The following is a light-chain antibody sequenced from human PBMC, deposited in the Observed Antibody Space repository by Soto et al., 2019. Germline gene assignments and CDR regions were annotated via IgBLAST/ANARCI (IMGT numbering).Light chain of an antibody. V-gene: IGKV3-20*01. CDR2: RAS. J-gene: IGKJ2*01. CDR3: QQYGSSPPYT. Sequence: EIVLTQSPGTLRLSPGERATLFCRASHSVSSSYLTWYQQRPGQPPRLLIYRASRRATGIPDRFSASGSGTDFTLTISRLEPEDFAVYYCQQYGSSPPYTFGQGTKLEIK. CDR1: HSVSSSY.